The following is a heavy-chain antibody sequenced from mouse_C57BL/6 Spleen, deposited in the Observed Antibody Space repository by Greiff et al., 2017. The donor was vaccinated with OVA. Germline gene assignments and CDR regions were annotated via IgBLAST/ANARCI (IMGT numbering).Heavy chain of an antibody. J-gene: IGHJ4*01. Sequence: VQLQQSGAELARPGASVKLSCKASGYTFTSYGISWVKQRTGQGLEWIGEIYPRSGNTYYNEKFKGKATLTADKSSSTAYMELRSLTSEDSAVYFCAREGGYYYGSSPSYAMDYWGQGTSVTVSS. D-gene: IGHD1-1*01. CDR2: IYPRSGNT. V-gene: IGHV1-81*01. CDR1: GYTFTSYG. CDR3: AREGGYYYGSSPSYAMDY.